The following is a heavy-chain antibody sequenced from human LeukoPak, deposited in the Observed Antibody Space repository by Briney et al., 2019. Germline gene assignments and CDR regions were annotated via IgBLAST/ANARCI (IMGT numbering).Heavy chain of an antibody. Sequence: SETLSLTCTVSGGSISSYYWSWIRQPPGKGLEWIGYIYYSGSTKYNPSLKSRVTISEDTSKNQFSLKVSSVTAADTAVYYCARSSGWTHFDYWGQGTLVSVSS. CDR1: GGSISSYY. J-gene: IGHJ4*02. D-gene: IGHD6-19*01. CDR2: IYYSGST. CDR3: ARSSGWTHFDY. V-gene: IGHV4-59*01.